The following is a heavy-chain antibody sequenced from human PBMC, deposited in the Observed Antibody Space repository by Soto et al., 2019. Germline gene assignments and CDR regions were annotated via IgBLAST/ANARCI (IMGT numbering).Heavy chain of an antibody. CDR1: GASIITDNYF. Sequence: QLQLQESGPGLVKPSETLSLTCTVSGASIITDNYFWVWIRQSPRRGLELIGSISYSGRTYANPSLQSRVTISIDASKNQFSLKLTSVTTADTAVYYCARRRASDYGGNHHPYYFDRWGQGALVTVSS. D-gene: IGHD4-17*01. CDR2: ISYSGRT. V-gene: IGHV4-39*01. CDR3: ARRRASDYGGNHHPYYFDR. J-gene: IGHJ4*02.